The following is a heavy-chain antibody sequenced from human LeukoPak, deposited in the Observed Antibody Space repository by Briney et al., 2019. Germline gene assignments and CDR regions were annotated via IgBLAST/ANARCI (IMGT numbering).Heavy chain of an antibody. V-gene: IGHV3-23*01. D-gene: IGHD1-26*01. Sequence: GGSLRLSCAASGFTFSSSAMSWVRQAPGKGLEWVSAISGSGYSTYYADSVKGRFTVSRDNSKNTLYLQMNSLRDEDTAVYYCARDYSGSSQTTPLRYWGQGTLVTVSS. CDR1: GFTFSSSA. CDR2: ISGSGYST. J-gene: IGHJ4*02. CDR3: ARDYSGSSQTTPLRY.